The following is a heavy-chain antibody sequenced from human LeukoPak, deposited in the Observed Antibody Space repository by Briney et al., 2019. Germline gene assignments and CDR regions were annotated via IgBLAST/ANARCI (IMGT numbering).Heavy chain of an antibody. J-gene: IGHJ4*02. CDR2: IKQDGSEK. Sequence: PGGSLRLSCAASGFTFSSYGMHWVRQAPGKGLEWVANIKQDGSEKYYVDSVKGRFTISRDNAKNSLYLQMNSLRAEDTAVYYCARDRDGYDSSGYQGSHWGQGTLVTVSS. CDR1: GFTFSSYG. D-gene: IGHD3-22*01. V-gene: IGHV3-7*01. CDR3: ARDRDGYDSSGYQGSH.